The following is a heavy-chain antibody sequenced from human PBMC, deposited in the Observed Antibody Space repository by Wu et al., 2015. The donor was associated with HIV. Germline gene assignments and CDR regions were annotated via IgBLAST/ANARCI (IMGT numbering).Heavy chain of an antibody. Sequence: QVQLVQSGDEVKNPGASVEVSCKASGFDFNSHVISWVRQAPGQGLEWLGWISANGGDTNYAQKFQDRITLTTDTSANIVFMHLGSLRPDDTAVYYCARSRFERDVIYGVTTNYYYYNMDVWGKGTTVTVSS. CDR2: ISANGGDT. CDR1: GFDFNSHV. CDR3: ARSRFERDVIYGVTTNYYYYNMDV. D-gene: IGHD3-3*01. J-gene: IGHJ6*03. V-gene: IGHV1-18*04.